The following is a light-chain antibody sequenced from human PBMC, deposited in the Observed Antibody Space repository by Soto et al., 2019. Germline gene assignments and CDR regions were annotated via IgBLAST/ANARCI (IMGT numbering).Light chain of an antibody. J-gene: IGKJ5*01. CDR2: GAS. CDR1: QSVSSN. CDR3: QQYNNWPSIT. Sequence: EIVMTQSPATLSVSPGERATLSCRASQSVSSNLAWYQQKPGQAPRLLIYGASTRATGIPARFSGSGSGTEFNLTISSLQYEDFAVYYCQQYNNWPSITFGQGTRLEIK. V-gene: IGKV3-15*01.